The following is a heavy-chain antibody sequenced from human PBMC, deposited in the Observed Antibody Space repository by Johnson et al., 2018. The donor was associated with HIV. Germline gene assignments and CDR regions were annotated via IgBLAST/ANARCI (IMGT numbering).Heavy chain of an antibody. Sequence: QVQLVESGGGLVRPGGSLRLACPVSGFIFTNFAMHWVRQAPGNGLEWVAVVSYDGSTEFYADSVKGRFTISRDNSKNTLYLQMGSLRAEDMAVYYCAREGVGVNAFDIWGQGTMVTVSS. V-gene: IGHV3-30*14. CDR3: AREGVGVNAFDI. CDR2: VSYDGSTE. J-gene: IGHJ3*02. CDR1: GFIFTNFA. D-gene: IGHD1-26*01.